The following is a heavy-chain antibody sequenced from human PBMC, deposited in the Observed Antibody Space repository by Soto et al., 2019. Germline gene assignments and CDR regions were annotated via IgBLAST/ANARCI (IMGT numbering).Heavy chain of an antibody. J-gene: IGHJ6*03. V-gene: IGHV3-74*01. CDR2: INSDGSVS. CDR1: GFTFSNYW. Sequence: EVKLVESGGGLVQPGGSLRLSCAASGFTFSNYWMYWVRQAPGQGLVWVSRINSDGSVSGYADSVKGRLTISRDNVKNPLYLPMNSLRVEDTAVYYCARGDCVGGSCYSLAGSFYYYMDVWGKGTTVTVSS. CDR3: ARGDCVGGSCYSLAGSFYYYMDV. D-gene: IGHD2-15*01.